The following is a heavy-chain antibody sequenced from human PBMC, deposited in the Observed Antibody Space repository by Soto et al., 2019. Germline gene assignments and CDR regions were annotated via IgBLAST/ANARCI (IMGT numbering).Heavy chain of an antibody. J-gene: IGHJ6*02. V-gene: IGHV3-33*01. D-gene: IGHD3-10*01. CDR2: IWHDGTRK. CDR1: DFAFNLHG. CDR3: ARDRSSSYSYAMDL. Sequence: QVHLVESGGGVVQPGGSLPLSCSVSDFAFNLHGIHWVRPTPAKGLEWVAMIWHDGTRKYFRDSVRGRFTISRDSAKNKVYLQMNNLRGDDSALYFCARDRSSSYSYAMDLWGQGTTVTVSS.